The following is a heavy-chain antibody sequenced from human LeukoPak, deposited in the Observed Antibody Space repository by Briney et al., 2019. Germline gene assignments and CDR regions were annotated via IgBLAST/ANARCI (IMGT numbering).Heavy chain of an antibody. CDR3: ARGRDLLWFGEPTLDY. CDR2: ISSSSSTI. D-gene: IGHD3-10*01. CDR1: GFTFSSYS. Sequence: GGSLRLSCAASGFTFSSYSMNWVRQAPGKGLEWVSYISSSSSTIYYADSVKGRFTISRDNAKNSLYLQMNSLRAEDTAVYYCARGRDLLWFGEPTLDYWGQGTLVTVSS. V-gene: IGHV3-48*01. J-gene: IGHJ4*02.